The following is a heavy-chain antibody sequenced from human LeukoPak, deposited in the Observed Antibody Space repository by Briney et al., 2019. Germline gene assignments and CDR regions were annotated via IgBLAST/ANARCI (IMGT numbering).Heavy chain of an antibody. CDR2: ISSSGTTI. CDR3: ARDRNYYDSSAYYSVGAFDI. V-gene: IGHV3-48*03. D-gene: IGHD3-22*01. J-gene: IGHJ3*02. CDR1: RFTFSSYE. Sequence: GGSLRLSCAASRFTFSSYEMNWVRQAPGKGLEGVSYISSSGTTIYYADSVKGRFTISRDNAKNSLYLQMNSLRAEDTAVYYCARDRNYYDSSAYYSVGAFDIWGQGTMVTVSS.